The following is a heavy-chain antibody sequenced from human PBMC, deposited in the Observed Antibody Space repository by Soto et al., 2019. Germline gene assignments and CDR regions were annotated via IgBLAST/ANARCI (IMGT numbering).Heavy chain of an antibody. J-gene: IGHJ4*02. V-gene: IGHV4-30-4*01. CDR2: IYYSGNT. CDR3: AREGGESSDGLYYFDS. CDR1: GGSTSSDNY. D-gene: IGHD3-16*01. Sequence: PSETLSLTCTVSGGSTSSDNYWSWIRQPPGKGLEWIGHIYYSGNTDYNPSLKSRLAISIDTSKNQFSLKLSSVTAADTAVYFCAREGGESSDGLYYFDSWGEGSLVTVSS.